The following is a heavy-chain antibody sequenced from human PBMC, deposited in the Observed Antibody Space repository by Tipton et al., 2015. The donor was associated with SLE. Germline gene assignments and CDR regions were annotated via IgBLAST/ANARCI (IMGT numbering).Heavy chain of an antibody. Sequence: TLSLTCTVSGGSVSNPSYYWGWIRQPPGKGLEWIGSIYYSGNIYYTPSLKSRVTISEDTSKNQFSLKVTSVTAADTAVYYCAREATAIEVRYYYHYYMDVWGKGTTVTISS. J-gene: IGHJ6*03. D-gene: IGHD5-18*01. CDR1: GGSVSNPSYY. CDR3: AREATAIEVRYYYHYYMDV. V-gene: IGHV4-39*02. CDR2: IYYSGNI.